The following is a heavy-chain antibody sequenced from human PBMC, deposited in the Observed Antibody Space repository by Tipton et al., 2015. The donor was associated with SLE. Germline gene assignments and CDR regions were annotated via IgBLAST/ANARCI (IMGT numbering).Heavy chain of an antibody. J-gene: IGHJ6*02. D-gene: IGHD3-3*01. V-gene: IGHV3-21*01. CDR3: ARDGVLRFLEWLSHYYYYGMDV. Sequence: SLRLSCAASGFTFSSYSMNWVRQAPGKGLEWVSSISSSSSYIYYADSVKGRFTISRDNAKNSLYLQMNSLRAEDTAVYYCARDGVLRFLEWLSHYYYYGMDVWGQGTTVTVSS. CDR1: GFTFSSYS. CDR2: ISSSSSYI.